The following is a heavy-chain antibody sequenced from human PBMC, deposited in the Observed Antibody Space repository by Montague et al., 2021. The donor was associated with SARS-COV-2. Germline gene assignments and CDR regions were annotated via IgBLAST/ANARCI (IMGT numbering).Heavy chain of an antibody. CDR1: EFTFTAYH. CDR2: INPSNGDT. V-gene: IGHV1-2*02. D-gene: IGHD3-3*01. Sequence: SVKVSCKGSEFTFTAYHIYWVRQAPGKGLEWMGWINPSNGDTNHAQSFKGRVTMTSDTSIETAYMELSRLTSDDTAVYYCARDLSLFRQAPAYWGQGTLVTVPS. J-gene: IGHJ4*02. CDR3: ARDLSLFRQAPAY.